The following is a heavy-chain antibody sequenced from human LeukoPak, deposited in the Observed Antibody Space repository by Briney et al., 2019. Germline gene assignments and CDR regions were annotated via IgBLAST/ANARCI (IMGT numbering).Heavy chain of an antibody. Sequence: GGSLRLSCAASGFTFSTYAMHWVRQDPGKGLECVAVISYDGGSKIYADSVKGRFTISRDNSKNTLFLQMNRLRTEDTAVYYCARDPMADFDYWGQGSLVTVSS. CDR1: GFTFSTYA. V-gene: IGHV3-30*04. CDR3: ARDPMADFDY. CDR2: ISYDGGSK. D-gene: IGHD2-8*01. J-gene: IGHJ4*02.